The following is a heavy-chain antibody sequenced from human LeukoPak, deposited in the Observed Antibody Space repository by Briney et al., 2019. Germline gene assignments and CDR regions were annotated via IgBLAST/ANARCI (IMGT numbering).Heavy chain of an antibody. V-gene: IGHV4-59*01. D-gene: IGHD3-10*01. Sequence: SETLPLTCTVSGGSISRYYWSWIRQPPGKGLEWIGYIYYSGSTNYNPSLKSRVTISVATSKNQFSLKLSSVTAADTAVYYCASTPVGSGELLGYWGQGTLVTVSS. CDR1: GGSISRYY. J-gene: IGHJ4*02. CDR2: IYYSGST. CDR3: ASTPVGSGELLGY.